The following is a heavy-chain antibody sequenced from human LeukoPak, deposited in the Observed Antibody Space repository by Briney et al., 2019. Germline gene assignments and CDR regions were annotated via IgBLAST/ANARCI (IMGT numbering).Heavy chain of an antibody. D-gene: IGHD1-26*01. J-gene: IGHJ4*02. V-gene: IGHV3-30-3*01. CDR1: GFTFSNYA. Sequence: GGSLRLSCAASGFTFSNYAILWVRQAPGKGLEWVAVISYDGSSKNFADSVKGRFTISRDNSKNTLYLQMNSLRAEDTAVYYCARDKYPGSGSYYIFDYWGQGTLVTVSS. CDR2: ISYDGSSK. CDR3: ARDKYPGSGSYYIFDY.